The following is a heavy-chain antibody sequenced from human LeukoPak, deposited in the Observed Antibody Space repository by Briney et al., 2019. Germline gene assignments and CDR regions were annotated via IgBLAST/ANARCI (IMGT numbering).Heavy chain of an antibody. D-gene: IGHD2-21*01. CDR3: AKSGDSGDYFDY. CDR2: LTWNSAAI. J-gene: IGHJ4*02. CDR1: GFSFDEYA. Sequence: PGGSLRLSCAASGFSFDEYAMHWVRRPPAKGLQGVSGLTWNSAAIAYADSVKGRFTIYRDNARNSLHLQMNGLRAEDTALYYCAKSGDSGDYFDYWGQGALVTVSS. V-gene: IGHV3-9*01.